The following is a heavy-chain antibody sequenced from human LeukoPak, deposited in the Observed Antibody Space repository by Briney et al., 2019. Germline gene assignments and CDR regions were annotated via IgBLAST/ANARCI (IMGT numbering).Heavy chain of an antibody. CDR3: ARGAVWYDSSGYVDY. D-gene: IGHD3-22*01. Sequence: ASVKVSCKASGYTFTSYWIGWVRQMPGKGLEWMGIIYPGDSDTRYSPSFQGQVTISADKSISTAYLQWSSLKASDTAMYYCARGAVWYDSSGYVDYWGQGTLVTVSS. CDR1: GYTFTSYW. J-gene: IGHJ4*02. CDR2: IYPGDSDT. V-gene: IGHV5-51*01.